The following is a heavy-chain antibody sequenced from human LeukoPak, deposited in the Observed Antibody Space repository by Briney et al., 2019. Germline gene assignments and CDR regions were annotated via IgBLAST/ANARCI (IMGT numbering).Heavy chain of an antibody. Sequence: SETLSLTCAVYGGSFSGYYWSWIRQPPGKGLEGIGDIKHSGSTNYNSSLKSRVTISVDTSKNQFSLNLSAVTAADTAAYFCARAVSITTLRGLLSNWFDPWGQGTLVTVSS. CDR2: IKHSGST. CDR1: GGSFSGYY. J-gene: IGHJ5*02. V-gene: IGHV4-34*01. D-gene: IGHD3-10*01. CDR3: ARAVSITTLRGLLSNWFDP.